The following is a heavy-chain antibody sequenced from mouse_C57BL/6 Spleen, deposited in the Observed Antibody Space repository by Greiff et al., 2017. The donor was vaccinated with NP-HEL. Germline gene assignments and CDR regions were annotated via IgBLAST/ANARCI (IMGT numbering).Heavy chain of an antibody. Sequence: LVKPGASVKISCKASGYSFTDYNMNWVKQSNGKSLEWIGVINPNYGTTSYNQKFKGKATLTVDQSSSTAYMQLNSLTSEDSAVYYCARREGNPYYYAMDYWGQGTSVTVSS. CDR3: ARREGNPYYYAMDY. D-gene: IGHD2-1*01. CDR1: GYSFTDYN. CDR2: INPNYGTT. J-gene: IGHJ4*01. V-gene: IGHV1-39*01.